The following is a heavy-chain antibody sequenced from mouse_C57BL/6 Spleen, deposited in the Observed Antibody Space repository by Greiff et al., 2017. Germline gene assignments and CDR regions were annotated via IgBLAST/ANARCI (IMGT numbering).Heavy chain of an antibody. CDR3: TIYYGSRGYYFDY. Sequence: EVKLMESGGGLVQPGGSMKLSCAASGFTFSDAWMDWVRQSPEKGLEWVAEIRNKANNHATYYAESVKGMFTISRDDSKSSVYLQMNSLRAEDTGIYYCTIYYGSRGYYFDYWGQGTTLTVSS. V-gene: IGHV6-6*01. CDR1: GFTFSDAW. D-gene: IGHD1-1*01. J-gene: IGHJ2*01. CDR2: IRNKANNHAT.